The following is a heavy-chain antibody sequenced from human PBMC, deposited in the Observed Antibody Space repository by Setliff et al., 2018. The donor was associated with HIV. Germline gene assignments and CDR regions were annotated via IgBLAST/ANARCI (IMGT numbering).Heavy chain of an antibody. Sequence: SETLSLTCSVSGASVNYNTWSWIRQAPGKGLQWIGFIYNSVTTNYNPSLKSRATISLDTSKNQFSLKLTSVTAADTAVYYCARGGTSSNWFGPWGQGTLGTVS. CDR3: ARGGTSSNWFGP. CDR1: GASVNYNT. CDR2: IYNSVTT. D-gene: IGHD2-2*01. V-gene: IGHV4-59*02. J-gene: IGHJ5*02.